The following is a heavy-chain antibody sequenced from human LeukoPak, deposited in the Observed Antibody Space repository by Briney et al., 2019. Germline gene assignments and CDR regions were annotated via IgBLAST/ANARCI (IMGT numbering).Heavy chain of an antibody. D-gene: IGHD2/OR15-2a*01. Sequence: ASVKVSCKASGYTFTSYGSSWVRQAPGHGLEGMGWISAYNGNTNYAQKLHGRVTMTTDTSTITDYMELRSLRSDDTAVYYCAREWFASMATPYVDYWGQGTLVTVSS. V-gene: IGHV1-18*01. J-gene: IGHJ4*02. CDR2: ISAYNGNT. CDR3: AREWFASMATPYVDY. CDR1: GYTFTSYG.